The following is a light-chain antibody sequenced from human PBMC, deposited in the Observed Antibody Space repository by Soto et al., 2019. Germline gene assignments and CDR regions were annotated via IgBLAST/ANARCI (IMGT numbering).Light chain of an antibody. V-gene: IGKV1-5*03. Sequence: DIQMTQYPSSLSASVGDRVTITCRASQSISSYLNWYQQKPGRAPKLLIYKSSILESGVPSRFSGSGSGTEFTLTISSLQPDDFATYYCQQFNTSPWTFGQGTKVDVK. CDR3: QQFNTSPWT. CDR1: QSISSY. CDR2: KSS. J-gene: IGKJ1*01.